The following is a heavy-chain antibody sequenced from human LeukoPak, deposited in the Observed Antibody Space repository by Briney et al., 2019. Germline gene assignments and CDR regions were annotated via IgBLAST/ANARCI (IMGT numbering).Heavy chain of an antibody. V-gene: IGHV3-23*01. D-gene: IGHD3-22*01. Sequence: SGGSLRLSCAASGFTFSSYAMSWVCQAPGKGPEWVSSLSGGGGDTYYADSVNGRFTISRDNSKKTLYLQMNGLRAEDTAVYYCAKDRYYDSRRAYDYWGQGTLVTVSS. CDR1: GFTFSSYA. CDR2: LSGGGGDT. CDR3: AKDRYYDSRRAYDY. J-gene: IGHJ4*02.